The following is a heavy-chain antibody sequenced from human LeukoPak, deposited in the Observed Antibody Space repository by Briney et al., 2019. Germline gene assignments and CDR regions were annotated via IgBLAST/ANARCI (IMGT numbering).Heavy chain of an antibody. D-gene: IGHD3-16*02. V-gene: IGHV4-59*01. Sequence: PAETLSLTCTGSGGSISSYYWSWIRQPPGKGREGIGYIYYSGSSNYNPSLKSRATISVDPSKNPFSLKLSSVTAADTAVYYCARSIMITFGGVIVFPDAFDIWGQGTMAPVSS. J-gene: IGHJ3*02. CDR1: GGSISSYY. CDR2: IYYSGSS. CDR3: ARSIMITFGGVIVFPDAFDI.